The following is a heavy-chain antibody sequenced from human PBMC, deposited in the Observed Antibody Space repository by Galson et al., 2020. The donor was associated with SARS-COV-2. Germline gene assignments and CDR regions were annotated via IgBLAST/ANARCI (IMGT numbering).Heavy chain of an antibody. V-gene: IGHV3-23*01. CDR3: AKVPYENYYYYMDV. CDR2: ISGSGKIT. CDR1: GFTFSTYG. D-gene: IGHD3-16*01. Sequence: GGSLRLSCAASGFTFSTYGMTWVRQSPGQGLEWVSAISGSGKITYYADSVKGRFTISRDNSKNTLYLQMNSLRAEDTALYYCAKVPYENYYYYMDVWGIGTTVTVSS. J-gene: IGHJ6*03.